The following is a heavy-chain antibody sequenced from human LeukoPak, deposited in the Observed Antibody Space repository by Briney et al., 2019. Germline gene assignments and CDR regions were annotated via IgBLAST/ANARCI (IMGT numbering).Heavy chain of an antibody. D-gene: IGHD6-19*01. J-gene: IGHJ3*02. CDR3: ARGSWLAGWHAFDI. CDR1: GGSISSYY. CDR2: IYHSGST. V-gene: IGHV4-38-2*02. Sequence: SETLSLTCTVSGGSISSYYWSWIRQPPGKGLEWIGSIYHSGSTYYNPSLKSRVTISVDTSKNQFSLKLSSVTAADTAMYYCARGSWLAGWHAFDIWGQGTMVTVSS.